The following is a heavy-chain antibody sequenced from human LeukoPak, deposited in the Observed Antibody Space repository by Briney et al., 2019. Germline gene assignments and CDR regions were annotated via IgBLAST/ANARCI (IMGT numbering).Heavy chain of an antibody. Sequence: ASETLSLTCTVSGGSVSSGSYYWSWTRQPPGKGLEWIGYIYYSGSTNYNPSLKSRVTISVDTSKNQFTLKLSSVTAADTAVYYCARVGAAAGSLDYWGQGTLVTVSS. CDR1: GGSVSSGSYY. V-gene: IGHV4-61*01. CDR3: ARVGAAAGSLDY. CDR2: IYYSGST. D-gene: IGHD6-13*01. J-gene: IGHJ4*02.